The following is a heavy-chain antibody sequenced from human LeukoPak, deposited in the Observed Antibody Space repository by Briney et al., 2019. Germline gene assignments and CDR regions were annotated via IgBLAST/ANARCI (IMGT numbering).Heavy chain of an antibody. CDR3: ARGRYGDYFFDY. CDR1: GVTFTSYT. V-gene: IGHV3-48*02. J-gene: IGHJ4*02. D-gene: IGHD4-17*01. CDR2: ITGSSSTI. Sequence: GGSLRLSCAASGVTFTSYTMNCVRQAPGKGLEWVSYITGSSSTIYYADSVKGRFTISRDNAKNSLYLQMNSLRDEDTAVYYCARGRYGDYFFDYWGQGTLVTVSS.